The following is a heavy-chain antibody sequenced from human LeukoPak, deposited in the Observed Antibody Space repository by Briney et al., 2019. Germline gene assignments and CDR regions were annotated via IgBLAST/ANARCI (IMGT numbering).Heavy chain of an antibody. Sequence: SETLSLTCAVYGGSFSGYYWSWIRQPPGKGLEWIGEINHSGSTNYNPSLKSRVTISVDTSKNQFSLKLSSVTAADTAVYYCARGRGGYSSSWPTSRWFDPWGQGTLVTVSS. CDR3: ARGRGGYSSSWPTSRWFDP. CDR2: INHSGST. D-gene: IGHD6-13*01. CDR1: GGSFSGYY. J-gene: IGHJ5*02. V-gene: IGHV4-34*01.